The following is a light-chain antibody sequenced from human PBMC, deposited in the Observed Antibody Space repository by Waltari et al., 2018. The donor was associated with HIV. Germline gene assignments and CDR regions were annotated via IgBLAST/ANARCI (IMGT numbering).Light chain of an antibody. CDR1: SASVSTRHY. CDR2: STG. CDR3: VVYRGSGILV. J-gene: IGLJ2*01. Sequence: QTVVTQEPTFSVSPGETVTLTCGLTSASVSTRHYPSWYQRTPGQAPRTVIDSTGGRASGGSVRCAGTILVNEAALTITGAQAEEESEYDCVVYRGSGILVFGGGTKLTVL. V-gene: IGLV8-61*01.